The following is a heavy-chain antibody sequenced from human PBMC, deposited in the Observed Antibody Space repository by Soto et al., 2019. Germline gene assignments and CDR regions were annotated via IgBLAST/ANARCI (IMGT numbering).Heavy chain of an antibody. J-gene: IGHJ5*02. CDR3: ASAGRDVRVPGLKDWFDP. Sequence: SQTLSLTCAISGDSVYSNSAAWNWIRQSPSRGLEWLGRTYYRSKWYNDYAVSVKSRITINPDTSKNQFSLQLNSVTPEDTAVDFCASAGRDVRVPGLKDWFDPWGQGTLVTVSS. CDR1: GDSVYSNSAA. CDR2: TYYRSKWYN. V-gene: IGHV6-1*01. D-gene: IGHD3-10*01.